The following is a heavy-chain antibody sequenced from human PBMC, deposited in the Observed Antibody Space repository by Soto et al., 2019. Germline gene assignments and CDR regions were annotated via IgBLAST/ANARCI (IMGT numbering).Heavy chain of an antibody. CDR3: ARAEVVGNYYYGMDV. V-gene: IGHV4-39*01. J-gene: IGHJ6*02. Sequence: SETLSLTCTFSGGSISSSSYYWGWIRQPPGKGLEWIGSIYYSGSTYYNPSLKSRVTISVDTSKNQFSLKLSSVTAADTAVYYCARAEVVGNYYYGMDVWGQGTTVTVSS. D-gene: IGHD2-2*01. CDR2: IYYSGST. CDR1: GGSISSSSYY.